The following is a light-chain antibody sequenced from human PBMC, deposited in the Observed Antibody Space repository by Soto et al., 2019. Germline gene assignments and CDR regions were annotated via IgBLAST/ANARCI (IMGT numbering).Light chain of an antibody. J-gene: IGLJ1*01. CDR3: CSYAGSNNLKV. CDR2: EVT. V-gene: IGLV2-8*01. Sequence: QSALTQPPSASGSPGQSVTIPCTGTSSDVGGYNYVSWYQQHPGKAPKLMIYEVTKRPSGVPDRFSGSKSGNTASLTVSGLQAEDEADYYCCSYAGSNNLKVFGTGTKVTVL. CDR1: SSDVGGYNY.